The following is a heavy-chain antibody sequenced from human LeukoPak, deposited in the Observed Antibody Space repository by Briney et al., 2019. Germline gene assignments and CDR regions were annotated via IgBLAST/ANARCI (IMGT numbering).Heavy chain of an antibody. Sequence: ASVKVSCKVSGYTLTELSMHWVRQAPGKGLEWMGGFDPEDGETIYAQKFQGRVTMTEDTSTDTAYMELSSLRSEDTAVYYCATPRSIVGANWFDPWGQGTLVTVSS. CDR3: ATPRSIVGANWFDP. CDR2: FDPEDGET. CDR1: GYTLTELS. V-gene: IGHV1-24*01. D-gene: IGHD1-26*01. J-gene: IGHJ5*02.